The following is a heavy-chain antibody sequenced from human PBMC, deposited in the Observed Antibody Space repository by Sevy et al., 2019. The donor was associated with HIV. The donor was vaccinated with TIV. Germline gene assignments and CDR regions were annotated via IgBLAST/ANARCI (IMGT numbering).Heavy chain of an antibody. CDR2: IKQDGSEK. V-gene: IGHV3-7*03. Sequence: GGSLRLSCAASGFSLSSNWMSWVRQAPGKGLEWLANIKQDGSEKFYVDSVKGRFTISRDNAMNSLFLDMHSLRVEDTAIYFCARDSDGSSYFADWGQGTLVTVSS. CDR1: GFSLSSNW. CDR3: ARDSDGSSYFAD. J-gene: IGHJ4*02. D-gene: IGHD1-1*01.